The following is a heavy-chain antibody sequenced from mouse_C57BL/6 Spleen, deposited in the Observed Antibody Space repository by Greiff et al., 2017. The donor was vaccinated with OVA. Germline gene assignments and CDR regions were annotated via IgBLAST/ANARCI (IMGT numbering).Heavy chain of an antibody. CDR2: INPNNGGT. V-gene: IGHV1-22*01. CDR1: GYTFTDYN. J-gene: IGHJ2*01. CDR3: ARDYYGSSRYFDY. D-gene: IGHD1-1*01. Sequence: EVQLQQSGPELVKPGASVKMSCKASGYTFTDYNMHWVKQSHGKSLEWIGYINPNNGGTSYNQKFKGKATLTVNKSSSTAYMELRSLTSEDSAVYYGARDYYGSSRYFDYWGQGTTLTVSS.